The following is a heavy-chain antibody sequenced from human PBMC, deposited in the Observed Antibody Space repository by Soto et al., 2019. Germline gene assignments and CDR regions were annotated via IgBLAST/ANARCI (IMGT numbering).Heavy chain of an antibody. V-gene: IGHV1-18*01. CDR3: ARDYRSGGSCYFGGL. CDR2: ISAYNGNT. J-gene: IGHJ4*02. CDR1: GYTFTSYG. Sequence: ASVKVSCKASGYTFTSYGISWVRQAPGQGLEWMGWISAYNGNTNYAQKLQGRVTMTTDTSTSTAYMELRSLRSDDTAVYYCARDYRSGGSCYFGGLWGQGTLVTVSS. D-gene: IGHD2-15*01.